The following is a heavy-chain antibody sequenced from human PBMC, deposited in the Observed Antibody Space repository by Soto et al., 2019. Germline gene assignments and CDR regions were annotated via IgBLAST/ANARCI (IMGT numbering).Heavy chain of an antibody. CDR2: IIPIFRTA. V-gene: IGHV1-69*06. CDR3: EISYCNGGSCHLGIFEY. J-gene: IGHJ4*02. D-gene: IGHD2-15*01. Sequence: SSVKLSCKTSAGTLTSSVISFVRRTPGEGLEWMGGIIPIFRTANYVQKFQGRVTNTAAKSTRLAYTELSSLKSEDTTVYYIEISYCNGGSCHLGIFEYWAQGALDTASS. CDR1: AGTLTSSV.